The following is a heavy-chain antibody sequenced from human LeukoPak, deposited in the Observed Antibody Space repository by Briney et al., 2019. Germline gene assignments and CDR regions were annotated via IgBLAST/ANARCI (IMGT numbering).Heavy chain of an antibody. D-gene: IGHD3-16*01. Sequence: GGSLRLSCAASGFSFSYYAMSWVRQAPGKGLEWVSIIGYRGGSIYYAHSVQGRFTISRDNSKNTLSLQMHGLRPEDTAVYYCARAMSTFGGVRNYFDSWGQGTLVTVSS. CDR3: ARAMSTFGGVRNYFDS. J-gene: IGHJ4*02. CDR1: GFSFSYYA. V-gene: IGHV3-23*01. CDR2: IGYRGGSI.